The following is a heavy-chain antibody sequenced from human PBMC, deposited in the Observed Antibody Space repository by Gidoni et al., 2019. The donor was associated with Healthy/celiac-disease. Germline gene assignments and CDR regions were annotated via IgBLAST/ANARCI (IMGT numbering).Heavy chain of an antibody. V-gene: IGHV3-20*04. CDR2: INWNGGST. J-gene: IGHJ6*02. D-gene: IGHD3-10*01. Sequence: EVQLVESGGGVVRPGGSLRLSCAASGFPFDDYGMSWVRQAPGKGLEWVSGINWNGGSTGYAESVKGRFTISRDNAKNSLYLQMNSLRAEDTALYYCARAKYYYGSGTKGGMDVWGQGTTVTVSS. CDR3: ARAKYYYGSGTKGGMDV. CDR1: GFPFDDYG.